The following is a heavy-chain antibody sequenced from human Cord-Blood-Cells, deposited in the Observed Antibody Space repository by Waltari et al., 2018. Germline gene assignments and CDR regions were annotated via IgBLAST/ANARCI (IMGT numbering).Heavy chain of an antibody. J-gene: IGHJ4*02. CDR2: IHHSGRT. V-gene: IGHV4-34*01. D-gene: IGHD2-2*01. CDR3: ARGHGELLSSTSCFDY. CDR1: GGSFSGYY. Sequence: QVQLQQWGAGLLKPSETLSLTCAVYGGSFSGYYWSGIRQPPGKGLEWIGEIHHSGRTNYNPSLKSRVTISVDTSKNQFSLKLSSVTAADTAVYYCARGHGELLSSTSCFDYWGQGTLVTVSS.